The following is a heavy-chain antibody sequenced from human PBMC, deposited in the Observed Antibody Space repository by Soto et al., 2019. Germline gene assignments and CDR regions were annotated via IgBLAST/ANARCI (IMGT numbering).Heavy chain of an antibody. D-gene: IGHD3-22*01. V-gene: IGHV4-39*01. J-gene: IGHJ5*02. CDR3: ARDFFDSSDYTTNWFDP. CDR1: SASISSSSYT. Sequence: PSETLSLTCTVSSASISSSSYTWGWIRQPPGKGLEWIGSIYYSGTTYYNPSLNSRVTVSVDTSKNQFSLKVTSVTAADTAVYYCARDFFDSSDYTTNWFDPWGQGALVTVSS. CDR2: IYYSGTT.